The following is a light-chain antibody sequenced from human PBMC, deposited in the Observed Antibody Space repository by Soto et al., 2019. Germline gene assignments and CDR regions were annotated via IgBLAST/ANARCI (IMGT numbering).Light chain of an antibody. J-gene: IGKJ1*01. Sequence: EIVVNLSPGTLPVSQGERATLSCRASEIVTSNYIAWYQQKPGHPPRLLINGAASRATNIPHGFSGSGSGTNFTLTTTRLEPEDSAMHFCQQVGRSPPWPFYQGT. CDR1: EIVTSNY. CDR3: QQVGRSPPWP. CDR2: GAA. V-gene: IGKV3-20*01.